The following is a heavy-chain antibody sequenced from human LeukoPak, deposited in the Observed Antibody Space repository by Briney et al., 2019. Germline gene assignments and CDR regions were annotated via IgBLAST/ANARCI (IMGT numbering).Heavy chain of an antibody. CDR1: GGSISSSSYY. Sequence: KPSETLSLTCPVSGGSISSSSYYWGWIRQPPGKGLEWIGSIYYSGITYYNPSLKSRVTISVDTSKNQFSLKLSSVTAADTAVYYCARHHGPGIAAADTPGDYWGQGTLVTVSS. V-gene: IGHV4-39*01. CDR2: IYYSGIT. CDR3: ARHHGPGIAAADTPGDY. J-gene: IGHJ4*02. D-gene: IGHD6-13*01.